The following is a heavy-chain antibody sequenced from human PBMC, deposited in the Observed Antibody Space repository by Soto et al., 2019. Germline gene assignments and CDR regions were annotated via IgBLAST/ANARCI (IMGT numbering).Heavy chain of an antibody. Sequence: SETLSLTCTVSGGSISSYYWSWIRQPAGKGLEWIGRIYTSGSTNYNPPLKSRVTMSVDTSKNQFSLKLSSVTAADTAVYYCARDKERGSSSWKSNWFDPWGQGTLVTVSS. CDR2: IYTSGST. CDR3: ARDKERGSSSWKSNWFDP. J-gene: IGHJ5*02. D-gene: IGHD6-13*01. V-gene: IGHV4-4*07. CDR1: GGSISSYY.